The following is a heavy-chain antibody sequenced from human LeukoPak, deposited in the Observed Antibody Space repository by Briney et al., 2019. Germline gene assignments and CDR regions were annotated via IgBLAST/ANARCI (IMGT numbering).Heavy chain of an antibody. CDR3: TRVGYIDEGIDY. J-gene: IGHJ4*02. D-gene: IGHD5-24*01. CDR1: GFTFNSYW. V-gene: IGHV3-74*01. CDR2: INSDGSGT. Sequence: GGSLRLSCAASGFTFNSYWMHWVRQAPGKGLVWVSRINSDGSGTSYADSVKGRFTISRDNAKNSLYLQMNSLRAEDTAIYYCTRVGYIDEGIDYWGQGTLVTVSS.